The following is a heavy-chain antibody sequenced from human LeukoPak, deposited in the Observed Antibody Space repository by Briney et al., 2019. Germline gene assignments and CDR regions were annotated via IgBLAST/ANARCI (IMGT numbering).Heavy chain of an antibody. CDR1: GYTFTSYG. CDR2: ISAYNGNT. V-gene: IGHV1-18*01. CDR3: ARDWADDYGDYYYYMDV. D-gene: IGHD4-17*01. J-gene: IGHJ6*03. Sequence: ASVKVSCKASGYTFTSYGISWVRQAPGQGLEWMGWISAYNGNTNYAQKLQGRVTMTTDTSTSTAYMELRSLRSDDTAVYYCARDWADDYGDYYYYMDVWGKGTTVTVSS.